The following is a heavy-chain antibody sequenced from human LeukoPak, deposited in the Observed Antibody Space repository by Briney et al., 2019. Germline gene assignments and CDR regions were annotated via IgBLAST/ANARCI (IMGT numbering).Heavy chain of an antibody. Sequence: SETLSLTCAVYGGSFSGYYWSWIRQPPGKGLEWIGEINHSGSTNYNPSLKSRVTISVDTSKNQFSLKLSSVTAADTALYYCARHVVAWLVHGGYRYWGQGTLVTVSS. D-gene: IGHD6-19*01. CDR1: GGSFSGYY. V-gene: IGHV4-34*01. CDR3: ARHVVAWLVHGGYRY. J-gene: IGHJ4*02. CDR2: INHSGST.